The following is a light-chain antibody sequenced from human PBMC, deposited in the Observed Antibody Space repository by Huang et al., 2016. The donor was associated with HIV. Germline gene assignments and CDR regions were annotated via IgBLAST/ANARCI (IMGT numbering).Light chain of an antibody. Sequence: DIVMTQSPDSLAVSLGERATIKCKSSQTVLYSSNNKNYLAWYQQKPGQTRKLLIYGASTREYGVPDRFSGSGSGTDFTLTISSLQAADVAVYYCHQYYRSPWTFGQGTKVEIK. CDR1: QTVLYSSNNKNY. V-gene: IGKV4-1*01. CDR2: GAS. J-gene: IGKJ1*01. CDR3: HQYYRSPWT.